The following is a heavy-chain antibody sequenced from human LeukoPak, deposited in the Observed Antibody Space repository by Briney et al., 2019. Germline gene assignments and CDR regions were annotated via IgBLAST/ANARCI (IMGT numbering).Heavy chain of an antibody. CDR2: IIPVLGIA. CDR1: GYTFTGYY. J-gene: IGHJ4*02. Sequence: GASVTVSCKASGYTFTGYYLHWVRQAPGQGLEWMGRIIPVLGIANYAQKFQGRVTITADKSTSTAYMDLSSLRSEDTAVYYCARDLPPYYFDYWGQGTLVTVSS. CDR3: ARDLPPYYFDY. V-gene: IGHV1-69*04.